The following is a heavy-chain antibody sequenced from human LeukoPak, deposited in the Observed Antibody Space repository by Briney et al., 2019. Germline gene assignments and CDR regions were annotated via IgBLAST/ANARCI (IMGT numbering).Heavy chain of an antibody. CDR2: IYTSGGT. CDR1: GGSISSNTYY. V-gene: IGHV4-61*05. CDR3: ARGATGTTQGYCYYYMDV. J-gene: IGHJ6*03. Sequence: SETLSLTCSVSGGSISSNTYYWGWIRQPPGKGLEWIGYIYTSGGTNYNPSLKSRVTISVDTSKNQFSLKLSSVTAADTAVYYCARGATGTTQGYCYYYMDVWGKGTTVTVSS. D-gene: IGHD1-1*01.